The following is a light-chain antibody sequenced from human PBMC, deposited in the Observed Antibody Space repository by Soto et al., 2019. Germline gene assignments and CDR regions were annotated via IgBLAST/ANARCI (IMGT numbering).Light chain of an antibody. CDR1: QSISSW. Sequence: DIQMTQSPSTLSASVGDRVTITCRASQSISSWLAWYQQKPGQAPKLLIYKASSLESGVPSRFSGSGSGTEFTLTISSLQPDDVATYYCQQYNSYSTFGQGTKVEIK. CDR3: QQYNSYST. V-gene: IGKV1-5*03. CDR2: KAS. J-gene: IGKJ1*01.